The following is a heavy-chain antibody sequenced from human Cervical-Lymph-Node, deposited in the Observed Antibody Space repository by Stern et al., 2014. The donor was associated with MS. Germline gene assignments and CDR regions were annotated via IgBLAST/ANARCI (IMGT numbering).Heavy chain of an antibody. CDR1: GFTFTSSA. CDR2: IVVGSGNT. CDR3: AAEPMYYSDSVGAFDI. J-gene: IGHJ3*02. V-gene: IGHV1-58*01. Sequence: QLVESGPEVKKPGTSVKVSCKASGFTFTSSAVPWVRQARGQRLEWIGLIVVGSGNTIYAQKFQEGVTITRDMSTSTAYMELSSLRSEDTAVYYCAAEPMYYSDSVGAFDIWGQGTMVTVSS. D-gene: IGHD3-22*01.